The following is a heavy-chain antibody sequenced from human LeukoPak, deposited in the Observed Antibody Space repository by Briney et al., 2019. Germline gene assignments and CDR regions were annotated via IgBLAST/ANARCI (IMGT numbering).Heavy chain of an antibody. Sequence: GGSLRLSCAASGFTFSSYSMNWVRQAPGKGLEWVSSISSSSSYIYYADSVKGRFTISRDNAKNSLYLHMNSLRAEDTAVYYCARDTDSSGYYGDYWGQGTLVTVSS. V-gene: IGHV3-21*01. CDR3: ARDTDSSGYYGDY. J-gene: IGHJ4*02. CDR1: GFTFSSYS. D-gene: IGHD3-22*01. CDR2: ISSSSSYI.